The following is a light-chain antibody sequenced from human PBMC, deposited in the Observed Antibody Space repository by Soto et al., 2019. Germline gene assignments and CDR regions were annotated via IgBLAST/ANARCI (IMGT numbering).Light chain of an antibody. CDR2: GAS. Sequence: EIVLTQSPGTLSLSPGERATLSCRASQSVSSNYLAWYQQKPGQAPRLLIYGASSRATGIPDRFSGSGSGTDFTLTINRLEPEDFAVYYCQLYANSPPFGQGTRLEI. V-gene: IGKV3-20*01. CDR3: QLYANSPP. J-gene: IGKJ5*01. CDR1: QSVSSNY.